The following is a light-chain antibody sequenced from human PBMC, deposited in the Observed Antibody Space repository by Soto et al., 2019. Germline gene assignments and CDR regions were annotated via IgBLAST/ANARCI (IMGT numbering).Light chain of an antibody. Sequence: DVVMIQTPLSLSVAPGQPASISCKSSQSLLHITGETFLFWYLQKPGQSPQLLIYEVSTRVSGVPDRFSGSGSGTDFKLEISRVETDIVGIYSCMQSTQLPPTLGKGTRLEI. CDR1: QSLLHITGETF. CDR3: MQSTQLPPT. J-gene: IGKJ5*01. V-gene: IGKV2D-29*02. CDR2: EVS.